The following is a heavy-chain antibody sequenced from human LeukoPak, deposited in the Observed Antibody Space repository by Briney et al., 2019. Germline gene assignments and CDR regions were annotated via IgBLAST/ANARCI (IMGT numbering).Heavy chain of an antibody. CDR2: IYYSGST. D-gene: IGHD3-10*01. J-gene: IGHJ6*03. V-gene: IGHV4-59*01. CDR3: AMADSGSHYGYYYYYMDV. Sequence: SETLSLTCTVSGGSISSYYWSWIRQPPGKGLEWIGYIYYSGSTNCNPSLKSRVTISVDTSKNQFSLKLSSVTAADTAVYYCAMADSGSHYGYYYYYMDVWGKGTTVTVSS. CDR1: GGSISSYY.